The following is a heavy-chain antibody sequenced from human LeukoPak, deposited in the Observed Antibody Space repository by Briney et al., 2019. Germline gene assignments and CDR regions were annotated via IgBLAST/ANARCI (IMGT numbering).Heavy chain of an antibody. CDR3: ARGIRQKRITPPYFDY. D-gene: IGHD3-3*01. Sequence: SETLSLTCTVSGGSISSYYWSWIRQPPGKGLEWIGYIYYSGSTNHNPSLKSRVTISVDTSKNQFSLKLSSVTAADTAVYYCARGIRQKRITPPYFDYWGQGTLVTVSS. CDR2: IYYSGST. CDR1: GGSISSYY. J-gene: IGHJ4*02. V-gene: IGHV4-59*01.